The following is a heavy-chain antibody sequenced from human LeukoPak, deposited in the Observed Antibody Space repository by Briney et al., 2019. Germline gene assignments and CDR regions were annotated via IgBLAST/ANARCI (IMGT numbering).Heavy chain of an antibody. CDR3: ARVAVAGTPEFDY. D-gene: IGHD6-19*01. J-gene: IGHJ4*02. Sequence: GGSLRLSCAASGFTFSSYAMHWVRQAPGKGLEWVAVISYDGSNKYYADSVKGRFTISRDNSKNTLYLQMNSLRAEDTAVYYCARVAVAGTPEFDYWGQGTLVTVSS. CDR2: ISYDGSNK. V-gene: IGHV3-30-3*01. CDR1: GFTFSSYA.